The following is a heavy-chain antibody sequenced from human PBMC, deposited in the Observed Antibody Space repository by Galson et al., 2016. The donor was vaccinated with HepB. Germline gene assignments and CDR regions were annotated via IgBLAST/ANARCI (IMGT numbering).Heavy chain of an antibody. D-gene: IGHD3-22*01. CDR3: STFPDYYDGTGYWGNSDVFDI. Sequence: SLRLSCAGSGFTFTKAWLHWVRQAPGKGLEWVGRIKSKDDAETIDYAAPVTGRFTISKDDSKSMLYLQMNSLKTDDTAVYYCSTFPDYYDGTGYWGNSDVFDIGGPGTVVTVSS. CDR2: IKSKDDAETI. V-gene: IGHV3-15*01. J-gene: IGHJ3*02. CDR1: GFTFTKAW.